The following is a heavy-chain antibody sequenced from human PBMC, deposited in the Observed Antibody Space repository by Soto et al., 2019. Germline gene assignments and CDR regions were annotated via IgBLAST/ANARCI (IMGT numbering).Heavy chain of an antibody. CDR2: IWYDGSNK. V-gene: IGHV3-33*01. CDR1: GFTFSSYG. Sequence: GGSLRLSCAASGFTFSSYGMHWVRQAPGKGLEWVAVIWYDGSNKYYADSVKGRFTISRDNSKNTLYLQMNSLRAEDTAVYYCARDRGFTMVRGVLGYWGQGTLVTVSS. J-gene: IGHJ4*02. CDR3: ARDRGFTMVRGVLGY. D-gene: IGHD3-10*01.